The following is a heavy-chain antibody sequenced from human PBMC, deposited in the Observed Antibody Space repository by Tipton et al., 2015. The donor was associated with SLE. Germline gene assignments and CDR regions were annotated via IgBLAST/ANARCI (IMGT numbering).Heavy chain of an antibody. CDR1: GFTFSNYW. D-gene: IGHD2-15*01. CDR2: IKQDGSEK. V-gene: IGHV3-7*01. J-gene: IGHJ4*02. Sequence: SLRLSCAASGFTFSNYWMNWVRQAPGKGLEWVANIKQDGSEKYYADSVKGRFTISRDNAKNSLYLQLNSLRAEDTAVYYCASHTVVALARDYWGQGTLVAVSS. CDR3: ASHTVVALARDY.